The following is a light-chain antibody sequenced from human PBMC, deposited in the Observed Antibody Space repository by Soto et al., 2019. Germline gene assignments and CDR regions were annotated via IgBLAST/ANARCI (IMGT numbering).Light chain of an antibody. Sequence: QSVLTQPPSVSGAPGQRVTISCTGSSSNIGAGYDVHWYQQLPGTAPKLLIYRSTNRPSGVPDRFSGSRSGTSASLAITGLQAEDEADYYYQSYDSFLGGSSVFGGGTKLTVL. V-gene: IGLV1-40*01. CDR2: RST. J-gene: IGLJ2*01. CDR1: SSNIGAGYD. CDR3: QSYDSFLGGSSV.